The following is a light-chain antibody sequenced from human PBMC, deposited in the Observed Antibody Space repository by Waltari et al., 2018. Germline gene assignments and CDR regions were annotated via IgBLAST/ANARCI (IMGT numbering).Light chain of an antibody. Sequence: VLTQSPGTLSLSPGERATLSCRASQSLTKKYLAWYQQKPGQAPRLLIYGASSRAAGVPDRFSGSGAGTDFNLTISRLEPEEFAVYYCQQYGSSIMYTFGQGTKLEIK. J-gene: IGKJ2*01. CDR2: GAS. V-gene: IGKV3-20*01. CDR3: QQYGSSIMYT. CDR1: QSLTKKY.